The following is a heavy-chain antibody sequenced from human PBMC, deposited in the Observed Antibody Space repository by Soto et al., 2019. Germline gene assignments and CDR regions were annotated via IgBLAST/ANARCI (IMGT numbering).Heavy chain of an antibody. D-gene: IGHD6-19*01. Sequence: GGSLRLSCAASGFTLSDYWMHWVRQVPGKGLLWVSRISVDGGDTTYADSVKGRFTISRDNAKNTLYLQMDTLRAEDTAIYYWARPPEQRPIDYWGHGSLVPVSS. V-gene: IGHV3-74*01. CDR1: GFTLSDYW. CDR3: ARPPEQRPIDY. J-gene: IGHJ4*01. CDR2: ISVDGGDT.